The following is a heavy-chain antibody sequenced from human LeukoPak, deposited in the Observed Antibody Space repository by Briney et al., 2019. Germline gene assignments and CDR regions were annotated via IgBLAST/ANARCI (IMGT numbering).Heavy chain of an antibody. CDR3: ARHDYSYYIRL. CDR2: ST. CDR1: GGSISRYY. Sequence: SETLSLTSTVSGGSISRYYWSWIRQPAGKGLEWIGGSTNQNPSLKSRIAISVDTSKNQFSLKLSSVTAADTAVYYCARHDYSYYIRLWGQGTLVTVSS. J-gene: IGHJ4*02. D-gene: IGHD3-10*01. V-gene: IGHV4-4*07.